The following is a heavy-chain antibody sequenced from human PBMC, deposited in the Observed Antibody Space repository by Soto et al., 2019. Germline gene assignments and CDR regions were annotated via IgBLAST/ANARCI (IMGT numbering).Heavy chain of an antibody. CDR3: ARYGHQRWELYYYDGSGYNWFDP. CDR2: ISAYNGNT. V-gene: IGHV1-18*01. D-gene: IGHD3-22*01. Sequence: ASVKVSCKASGYTFTSYGISWVRQAPGQGLEWMGWISAYNGNTNYAQKLQGRVTMTTDTSTSTAYMELRSLRSDDTAVYYCARYGHQRWELYYYDGSGYNWFDPWGQGTLVTVSS. J-gene: IGHJ5*02. CDR1: GYTFTSYG.